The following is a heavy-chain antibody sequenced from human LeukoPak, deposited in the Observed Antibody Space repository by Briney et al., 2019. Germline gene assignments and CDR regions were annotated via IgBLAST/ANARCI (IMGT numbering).Heavy chain of an antibody. J-gene: IGHJ4*02. CDR3: ARESPLQAIIAAYYFDS. CDR2: TYYRSKWYN. Sequence: SQTLSFTCAISGDSVSSNSAAWNWIRQSPSRGLEWLGRTYYRSKWYNDYAISVKSRITINPDTSKNQFSLQLNSVTPEDTAVYYCARESPLQAIIAAYYFDSWGQGTLVTVSS. CDR1: GDSVSSNSAA. V-gene: IGHV6-1*01. D-gene: IGHD3-10*01.